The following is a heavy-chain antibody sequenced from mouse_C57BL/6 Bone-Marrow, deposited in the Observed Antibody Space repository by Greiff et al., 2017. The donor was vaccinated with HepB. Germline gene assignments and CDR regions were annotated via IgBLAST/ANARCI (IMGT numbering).Heavy chain of an antibody. CDR3: ATASKPSFAY. J-gene: IGHJ3*01. V-gene: IGHV1-42*01. Sequence: EVQLQQSGPELVKPGASVKISCKASGYSFTGYYMNWVKQSPEKSLEWIGEINPSTGGTTYNQKFKAKATLTVDKSSSTAYMQLKSLTSEDSAVYYCATASKPSFAYWGQGTLVTVSA. CDR1: GYSFTGYY. D-gene: IGHD6-1*01. CDR2: INPSTGGT.